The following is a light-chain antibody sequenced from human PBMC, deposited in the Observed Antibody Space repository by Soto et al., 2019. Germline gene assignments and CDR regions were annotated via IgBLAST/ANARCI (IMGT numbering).Light chain of an antibody. CDR1: QSVSSSY. Sequence: EIVLTQSPGPLSLSPGERATLSCRASQSVSSSYLAWYQQKPGQAPRLLIYVASSRATGIPDRFSGSGSGTDFTLTISRLEPEDFAVYYCQQYGSSPYTFGKGTKLEIK. V-gene: IGKV3-20*01. J-gene: IGKJ2*01. CDR2: VAS. CDR3: QQYGSSPYT.